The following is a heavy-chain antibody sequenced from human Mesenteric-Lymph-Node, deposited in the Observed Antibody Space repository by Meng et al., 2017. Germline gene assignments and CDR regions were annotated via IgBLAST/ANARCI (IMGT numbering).Heavy chain of an antibody. V-gene: IGHV4-30-4*01. D-gene: IGHD5-12*01. J-gene: IGHJ4*02. CDR3: ARDSPGGYGYFDS. Sequence: QVQLQEAGPGLVKPSQTLSLTCTVSDGFTTSDDYYWSWIRQPPGKGLEWIGYIHYSGTTYYNPSLKSRIAIPLDTSKNQFSLNLNSVTAADAAVYYCARDSPGGYGYFDSWGQGTLVTVSS. CDR2: IHYSGTT. CDR1: DGFTTSDDYY.